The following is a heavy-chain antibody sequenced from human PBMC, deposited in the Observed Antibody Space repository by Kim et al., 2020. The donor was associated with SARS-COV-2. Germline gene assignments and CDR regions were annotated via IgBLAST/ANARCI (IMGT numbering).Heavy chain of an antibody. J-gene: IGHJ6*02. V-gene: IGHV3-11*04. Sequence: ADAVKGRFNISRDNAKNSLYLQMNSLRAEDTAVYYCARLGWYGGKLMDVWGQGTTVTVSS. D-gene: IGHD2-15*01. CDR3: ARLGWYGGKLMDV.